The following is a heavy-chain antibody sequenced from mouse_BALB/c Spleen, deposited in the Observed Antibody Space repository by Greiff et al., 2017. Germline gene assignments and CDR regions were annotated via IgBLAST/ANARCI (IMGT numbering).Heavy chain of an antibody. V-gene: IGHV1-7*01. CDR2: INPSTGYT. CDR3: ARFGGSGNSYFDY. Sequence: QVQLQQSGAELAKPGASVKMSCKASGYTFTSYWMHWVKQRPGQGLEWNGYINPSTGYTEYNQKFKDKATLTADKSSSTAYMQLSSLTSEDSAVYYCARFGGSGNSYFDYWGQGTTLTVSS. CDR1: GYTFTSYW. J-gene: IGHJ2*01. D-gene: IGHD1-3*01.